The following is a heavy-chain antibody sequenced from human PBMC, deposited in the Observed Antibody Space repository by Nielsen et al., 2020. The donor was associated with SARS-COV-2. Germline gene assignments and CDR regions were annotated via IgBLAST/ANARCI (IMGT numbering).Heavy chain of an antibody. J-gene: IGHJ4*02. Sequence: GESLKISCAASGFTFDDYGMSWVRQAPGKGLEWVSGINWSGDNTGYADSMKSRFTISRDNAKNSLFLQMNSLRAEDTAFYYCARGGVLWFAELPDYWGQGTLVTVSS. D-gene: IGHD3-10*01. CDR1: GFTFDDYG. CDR2: INWSGDNT. CDR3: ARGGVLWFAELPDY. V-gene: IGHV3-20*04.